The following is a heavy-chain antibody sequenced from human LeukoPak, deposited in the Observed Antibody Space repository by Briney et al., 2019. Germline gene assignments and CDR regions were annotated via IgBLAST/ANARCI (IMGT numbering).Heavy chain of an antibody. V-gene: IGHV3-7*05. Sequence: GGSLRLSCAASGFTFSSYWMSWVRQAPGKGLEWVANIKQDGSEKYYVDSVKGRFTISRDNAKNSLYLQMNSLRAEDTAVYYCARDSSPGYYDYVWGTYPRYWGQGTLVTVSS. CDR2: IKQDGSEK. CDR3: ARDSSPGYYDYVWGTYPRY. D-gene: IGHD3-16*02. CDR1: GFTFSSYW. J-gene: IGHJ4*02.